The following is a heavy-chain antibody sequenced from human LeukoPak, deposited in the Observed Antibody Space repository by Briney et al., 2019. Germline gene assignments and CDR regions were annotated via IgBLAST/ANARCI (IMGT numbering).Heavy chain of an antibody. CDR2: IKQDGSEK. V-gene: IGHV3-7*01. CDR1: GFTFSSYW. J-gene: IGHJ3*02. D-gene: IGHD6-13*01. Sequence: GGSLRLSCAASGFTFSSYWMSWVRQAPGKGLEWVANIKQDGSEKYYVDSVKGRFTISRDNAKNSLYLLMNSLRAEDTAIYYCARDRAAAVDPDAFDIWGQGTMVTVSS. CDR3: ARDRAAAVDPDAFDI.